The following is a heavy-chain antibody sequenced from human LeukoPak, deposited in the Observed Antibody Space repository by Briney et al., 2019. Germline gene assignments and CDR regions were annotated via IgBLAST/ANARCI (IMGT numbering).Heavy chain of an antibody. V-gene: IGHV4-39*07. CDR2: IYYSGST. CDR1: GGSISSSSYY. CDR3: ARGRRYYDSSGRYFDF. Sequence: PSETLSLTCTVSGGSISSSSYYWGWIRQPPGKGLEWIGSIYYSGSTYYNPSLKSRVTISVDTSKNQFSLRLSSVTAADTAVYYCARGRRYYDSSGRYFDFWGQGTLVTVSS. J-gene: IGHJ4*02. D-gene: IGHD3-22*01.